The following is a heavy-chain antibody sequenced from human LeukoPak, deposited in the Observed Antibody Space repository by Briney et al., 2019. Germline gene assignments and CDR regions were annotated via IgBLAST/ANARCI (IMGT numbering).Heavy chain of an antibody. D-gene: IGHD1-7*01. CDR3: ARHLGAGTTYYYYYMDV. V-gene: IGHV4-39*01. J-gene: IGHJ6*03. Sequence: PSETLSLTCTVSGGSISSSSYYWSWIRQPPGKGLEWIGEINHSGSTNYNPSLKSRVTISVDTSKNQFSLKLSSVTAADTAVYYCARHLGAGTTYYYYYMDVWGKGTTVTVSS. CDR2: INHSGST. CDR1: GGSISSSSYY.